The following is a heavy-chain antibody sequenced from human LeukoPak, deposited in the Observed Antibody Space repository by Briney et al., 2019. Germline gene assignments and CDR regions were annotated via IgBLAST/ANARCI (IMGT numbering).Heavy chain of an antibody. CDR2: IYYSGST. CDR3: ARQYCSSTSCSPHFDY. J-gene: IGHJ4*02. D-gene: IGHD2-2*01. V-gene: IGHV4-61*01. Sequence: SETLSLTCTVSGGSVSSGSYYWSWIRQPPGKGLEWIGYIYYSGSTNYNPSLKSRVTISVDTSKNQFSLKLSSVTAADTAVYYCARQYCSSTSCSPHFDYWGQGTLVTVSS. CDR1: GGSVSSGSYY.